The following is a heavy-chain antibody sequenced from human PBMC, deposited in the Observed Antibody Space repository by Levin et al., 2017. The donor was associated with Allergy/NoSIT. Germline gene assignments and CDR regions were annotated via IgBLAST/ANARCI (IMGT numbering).Heavy chain of an antibody. Sequence: GGSLRLSCAASGFTFSNAWMNWVRQAPGKGLEWVGRIKSKTDGGTTDYAAPVKGRFTISRDDSKNTLYLQMNSLKTEDTAVYYCTTDAYGSGSYAPLVYYYYDGMDVWGQGTTVTVSS. D-gene: IGHD3-10*01. CDR2: IKSKTDGGTT. CDR1: GFTFSNAW. CDR3: TTDAYGSGSYAPLVYYYYDGMDV. V-gene: IGHV3-15*07. J-gene: IGHJ6*02.